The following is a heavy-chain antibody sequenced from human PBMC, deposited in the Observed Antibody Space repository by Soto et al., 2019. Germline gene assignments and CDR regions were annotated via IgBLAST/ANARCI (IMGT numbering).Heavy chain of an antibody. Sequence: PGGSLRLSCAASGFTFDDYAMHWVRQAPGKGLEWVSGISWNSGSIGYADSVKGRFTISRDNAKNSLYLQMNSLRAEDTALYYCAKDRSSGWRDAFDIWGQGTMVTVSS. J-gene: IGHJ3*02. CDR3: AKDRSSGWRDAFDI. V-gene: IGHV3-9*01. CDR1: GFTFDDYA. CDR2: ISWNSGSI. D-gene: IGHD6-19*01.